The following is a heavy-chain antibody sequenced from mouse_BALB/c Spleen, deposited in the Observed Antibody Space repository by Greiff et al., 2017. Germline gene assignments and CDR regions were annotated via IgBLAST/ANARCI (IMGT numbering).Heavy chain of an antibody. Sequence: VQLKESGPGLVKPSQTVSLTCTVTGISITTGNYRWSWIRQFPGNKLEWIGYIYYSGTITYNPSLTSRTTITRDTSKNQFFLEMNSLTAEDTATYYCAREGGDSSGSHAMDYWGQGTSVTVSS. CDR2: IYYSGTI. CDR1: GISITTGNYR. CDR3: AREGGDSSGSHAMDY. V-gene: IGHV3-5*02. J-gene: IGHJ4*01. D-gene: IGHD3-2*01.